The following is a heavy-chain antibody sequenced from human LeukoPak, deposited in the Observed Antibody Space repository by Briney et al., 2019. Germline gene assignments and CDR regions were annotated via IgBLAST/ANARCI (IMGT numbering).Heavy chain of an antibody. J-gene: IGHJ5*02. CDR2: IYCSGST. D-gene: IGHD3-10*01. V-gene: IGHV4-59*01. Sequence: SETLSLTCTVSGGSISSYYWSWIRQPPGKGLEWIGYIYCSGSTNYNPSLKSRVTISVDTSKNQFSLKLSSVTAADTAVYYCARADPYYGSGSYRVRFDPWGQGTLVTVSS. CDR3: ARADPYYGSGSYRVRFDP. CDR1: GGSISSYY.